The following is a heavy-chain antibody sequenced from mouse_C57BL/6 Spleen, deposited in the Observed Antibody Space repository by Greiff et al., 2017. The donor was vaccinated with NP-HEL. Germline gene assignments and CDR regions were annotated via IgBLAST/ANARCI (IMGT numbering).Heavy chain of an antibody. CDR2: IDPEDGET. CDR3: ARSNYGSSYGYFDV. V-gene: IGHV14-2*01. CDR1: GFNIKDYY. D-gene: IGHD1-1*01. J-gene: IGHJ1*03. Sequence: EVQLQQSGAELVKPGASVKLSCTASGFNIKDYYMHWVKQRTEQGLEWIGRIDPEDGETKYAPKFQRKATITADTSSNTAYLQLSSLTSEDTAVYYCARSNYGSSYGYFDVWGTGTTVTVSS.